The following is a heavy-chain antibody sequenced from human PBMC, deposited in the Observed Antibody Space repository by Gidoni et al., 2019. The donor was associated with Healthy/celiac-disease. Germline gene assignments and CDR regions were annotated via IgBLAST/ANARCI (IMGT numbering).Heavy chain of an antibody. J-gene: IGHJ2*01. D-gene: IGHD3-22*01. CDR3: ARARYYDSSGWYFDL. CDR2: IYHSGST. V-gene: IGHV4-38-2*02. CDR1: GYSISSGYY. Sequence: QVQLQESGPGLVKPSETLSLTCPVSGYSISSGYYWGWIRQPPGKGLEWIGSIYHSGSTYYNPSLKSRVTISVDTSKNQFSLKLSSVTAADTAVYYCARARYYDSSGWYFDLWGRGTLVTVSS.